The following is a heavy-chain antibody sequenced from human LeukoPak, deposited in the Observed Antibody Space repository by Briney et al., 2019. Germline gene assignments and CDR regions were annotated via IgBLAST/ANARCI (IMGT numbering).Heavy chain of an antibody. CDR2: FSGPMETT. CDR3: AKASLGPCTGAKCYHFDN. D-gene: IGHD2-8*02. J-gene: IGHJ4*02. Sequence: PGGSLRLSCVASGFTFNRYAMSWVRHVPGKRLEWVSTFSGPMETTYYAPSVRGRFTMSRDNSKNTLSLQMNSLRAEDTAIYYCAKASLGPCTGAKCYHFDNWGQGTLVTVSS. V-gene: IGHV3-23*01. CDR1: GFTFNRYA.